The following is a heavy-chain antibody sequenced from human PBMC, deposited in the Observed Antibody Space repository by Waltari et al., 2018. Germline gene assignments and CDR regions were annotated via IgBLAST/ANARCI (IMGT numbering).Heavy chain of an antibody. J-gene: IGHJ5*01. Sequence: EVQLLESGGGLVQPGGSLRLSCAASGFTFSGYAMSWVRQAPGKGLEWVSSISGSGGSTYYADSVKGRFTISRDNSKTTLYLQMNSLRAEDTAVYYCAKWGGSYGLSPPLSDSWGQGTLVTVSS. D-gene: IGHD1-26*01. CDR2: ISGSGGST. CDR3: AKWGGSYGLSPPLSDS. V-gene: IGHV3-23*01. CDR1: GFTFSGYA.